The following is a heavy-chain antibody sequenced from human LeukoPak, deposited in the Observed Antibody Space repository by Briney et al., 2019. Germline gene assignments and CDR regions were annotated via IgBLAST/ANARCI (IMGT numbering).Heavy chain of an antibody. D-gene: IGHD4-17*01. Sequence: GGSLRLSCAASGFTFSSYAMSWVRQTPGKGLEWVSAISGSGGSTYYADSVKGRFTISRDNSKNTLYLQMNSLRAEDTAVYYCAKDSDYGDYVWYNWFDPWGQGTLVTVSS. CDR2: ISGSGGST. J-gene: IGHJ5*02. V-gene: IGHV3-23*01. CDR1: GFTFSSYA. CDR3: AKDSDYGDYVWYNWFDP.